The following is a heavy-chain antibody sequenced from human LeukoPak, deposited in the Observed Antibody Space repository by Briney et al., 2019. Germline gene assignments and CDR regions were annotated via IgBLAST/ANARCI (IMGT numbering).Heavy chain of an antibody. D-gene: IGHD6-19*01. V-gene: IGHV4-34*01. CDR1: GGSFSGYY. Sequence: SSETLSLTCAVYGGSFSGYYWSWIRQPPGKGLEWIGEINHSGSTNYNPSLKSRVTISVDTSKNQFSLKLSSVTAADTAVYYCVRGAVAGTGYYYMDVWGKGTTVTVSS. J-gene: IGHJ6*03. CDR3: VRGAVAGTGYYYMDV. CDR2: INHSGST.